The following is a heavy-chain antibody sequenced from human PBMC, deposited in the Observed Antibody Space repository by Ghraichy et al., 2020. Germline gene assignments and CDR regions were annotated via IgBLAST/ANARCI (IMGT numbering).Heavy chain of an antibody. J-gene: IGHJ4*02. V-gene: IGHV3-48*01. Sequence: GESLNISCAASGFDFSIYDMKWVRQAPGKGLEWVSYISRSSTTTYYADSVKGRFTISRDNTKNSLYLQMNSLRAGDTAVYYCARVSLVGATTDYWGQGTLVTVSS. CDR2: ISRSSTTT. CDR1: GFDFSIYD. CDR3: ARVSLVGATTDY. D-gene: IGHD1-26*01.